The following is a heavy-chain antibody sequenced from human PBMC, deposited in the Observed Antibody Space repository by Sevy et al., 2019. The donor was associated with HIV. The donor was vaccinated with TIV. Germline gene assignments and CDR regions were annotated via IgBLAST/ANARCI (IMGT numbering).Heavy chain of an antibody. V-gene: IGHV1-69*06. CDR3: ARAGRGYNYAFDI. J-gene: IGHJ3*02. CDR2: IIPIFGTA. D-gene: IGHD5-18*01. CDR1: GGTFSSYA. Sequence: ASVKVSCKASGGTFSSYAISWVRQAPGQGLEWMGGIIPIFGTANYAQKFQGRVTITADKSTSTAYMELSSLRSEDTAVYYCARAGRGYNYAFDIWGQGTMVTVSS.